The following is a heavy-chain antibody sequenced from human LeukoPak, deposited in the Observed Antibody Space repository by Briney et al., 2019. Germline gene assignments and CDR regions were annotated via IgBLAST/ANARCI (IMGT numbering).Heavy chain of an antibody. Sequence: GESLKISCKGSGYSFTSYWIGWVRQMPVKGLEWMGIIYPGDSDTRYSPSFQGQVTISADKSISTAYLQWSSLKASDTAMYYCARHQTAYCGGDCPEDAFDIWGQGTMVTVSS. CDR1: GYSFTSYW. CDR2: IYPGDSDT. CDR3: ARHQTAYCGGDCPEDAFDI. D-gene: IGHD2-21*02. V-gene: IGHV5-51*01. J-gene: IGHJ3*02.